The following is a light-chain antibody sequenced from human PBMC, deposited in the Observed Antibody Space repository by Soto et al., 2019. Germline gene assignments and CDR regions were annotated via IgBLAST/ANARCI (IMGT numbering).Light chain of an antibody. V-gene: IGKV1-5*03. CDR2: RAS. CDR1: QSVYSW. J-gene: IGKJ5*01. Sequence: DIQMTQSPSTLSASVGDRVIITCRASQSVYSWLAWYQHKPGKAPKLLIYRASSLESVVPSRFGGSGSGTEFTLTISSLQPDDFATYYCQQHRNYPVTFGQGTRLEIK. CDR3: QQHRNYPVT.